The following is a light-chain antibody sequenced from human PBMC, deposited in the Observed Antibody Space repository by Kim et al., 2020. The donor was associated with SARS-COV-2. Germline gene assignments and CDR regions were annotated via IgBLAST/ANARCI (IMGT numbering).Light chain of an antibody. V-gene: IGLV2-14*03. CDR1: SSDVGGYNY. CDR3: ISYTSSSTLYV. J-gene: IGLJ1*01. CDR2: DVS. Sequence: QSITISCTGTSSDVGGYNYVPWYQQHPGKAPKLMIYDVSNRPSGVSNRFSGSKSGNTASLTISGLQAEDEAEYYCISYTSSSTLYVFGTGTKVTVL.